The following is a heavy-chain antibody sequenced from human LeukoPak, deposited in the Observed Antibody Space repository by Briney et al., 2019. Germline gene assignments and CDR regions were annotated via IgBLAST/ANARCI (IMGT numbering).Heavy chain of an antibody. D-gene: IGHD3-22*01. J-gene: IGHJ4*02. CDR1: GYTLTSYY. CDR3: ARDRTHYYESSGYYSRWEY. CDR2: INPSGGST. Sequence: ASVKVSCKASGYTLTSYYMHWVRQAPGQGLEWMGIINPSGGSTSYAQKFQGRVTMTRDTSTSTVYMELSSLRSEDTAMYYSARDRTHYYESSGYYSRWEYWGQGTLVTVSS. V-gene: IGHV1-46*01.